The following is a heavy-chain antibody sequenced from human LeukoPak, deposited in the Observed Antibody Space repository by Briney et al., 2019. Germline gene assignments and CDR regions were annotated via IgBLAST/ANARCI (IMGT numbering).Heavy chain of an antibody. J-gene: IGHJ4*02. V-gene: IGHV3-30*18. CDR2: ISHDGSSK. D-gene: IGHD6-13*01. Sequence: GRSLRLSCVASGFTFSRSGMHWVRQAPAKGLERVAVISHDGSSKHCADSVKGRFTISRDNSKNTLYLQMNSLRTEDTAVYYCAKDRSSTWSIDYWGQGTLVAVSS. CDR1: GFTFSRSG. CDR3: AKDRSSTWSIDY.